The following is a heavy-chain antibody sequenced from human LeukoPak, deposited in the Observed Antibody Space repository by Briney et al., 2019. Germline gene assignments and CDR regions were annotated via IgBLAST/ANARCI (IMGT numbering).Heavy chain of an antibody. V-gene: IGHV3-23*01. CDR1: GFTFSSYA. J-gene: IGHJ5*02. CDR2: IRDSGSST. D-gene: IGHD3-3*01. CDR3: ARDFRSDFPNWFDP. Sequence: GGSLRLSCAASGFTFSSYAMSWVRQAPGKGLEWVSAIRDSGSSTHYADSVKGRFTTSRDNSKNTLFLQMNSLRAEDTAIYYCARDFRSDFPNWFDPWGRGALVTVSS.